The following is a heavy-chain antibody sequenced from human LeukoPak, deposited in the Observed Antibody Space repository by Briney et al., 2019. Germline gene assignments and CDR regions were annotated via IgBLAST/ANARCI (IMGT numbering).Heavy chain of an antibody. J-gene: IGHJ4*02. CDR3: AKDRTIFGVLIQYLGY. CDR1: GFTFSSFA. Sequence: GGSLRLSCAASGFTFSSFAMHWVRQAPGKGLEWVAFIRYDGNNKYYADSVKGRFTISRDNSKNTLFLQMNSLRAEDTAVYHCAKDRTIFGVLIQYLGYWGQGTLVTVSS. D-gene: IGHD3-3*01. CDR2: IRYDGNNK. V-gene: IGHV3-30*02.